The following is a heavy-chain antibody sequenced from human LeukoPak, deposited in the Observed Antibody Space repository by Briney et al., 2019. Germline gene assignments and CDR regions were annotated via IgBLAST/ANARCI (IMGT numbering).Heavy chain of an antibody. CDR3: ARVVAGSSFYYYYYMDV. Sequence: SETLSLTCTVSGYSISSGYYWGWIRQPPGKGLEWIGSIYHSGSTYYNPFLKSRVTISVDTSKNQFSLKLSSVTAADTAVYYCARVVAGSSFYYYYYMDVWGKGTTVTVSS. V-gene: IGHV4-38-2*02. J-gene: IGHJ6*03. CDR1: GYSISSGYY. D-gene: IGHD2-2*01. CDR2: IYHSGST.